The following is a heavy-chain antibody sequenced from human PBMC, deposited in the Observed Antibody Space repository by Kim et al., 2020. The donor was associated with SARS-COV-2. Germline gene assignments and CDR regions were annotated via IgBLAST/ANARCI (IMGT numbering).Heavy chain of an antibody. Sequence: YPGSVKGRFTISRENAKNSLYLQMNSLRAGDTAVYYCARGDFWSGSFFDYWGQGTLVTVSS. V-gene: IGHV3-13*01. D-gene: IGHD3-3*01. J-gene: IGHJ4*02. CDR3: ARGDFWSGSFFDY.